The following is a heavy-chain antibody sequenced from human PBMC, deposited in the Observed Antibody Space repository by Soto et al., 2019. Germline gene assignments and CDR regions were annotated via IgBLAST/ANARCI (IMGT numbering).Heavy chain of an antibody. CDR1: GFTFSTYG. Sequence: PWGSLRLSCAASGFTFSTYGMSWVRQAPGEGLEWVSAISGSGGSTYYADSVKGRFTISRDNSKNTLYLQMNSLRAEDTAVYYCAKDPRSVVERSVYGMDVWGQGTTVNVSS. V-gene: IGHV3-23*01. D-gene: IGHD2-21*01. CDR2: ISGSGGST. J-gene: IGHJ6*02. CDR3: AKDPRSVVERSVYGMDV.